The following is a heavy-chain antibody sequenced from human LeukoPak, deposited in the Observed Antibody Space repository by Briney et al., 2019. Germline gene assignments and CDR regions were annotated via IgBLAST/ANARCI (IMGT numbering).Heavy chain of an antibody. D-gene: IGHD6-19*01. V-gene: IGHV3-66*01. CDR3: AREVGWNYFDY. CDR2: LYSGGST. Sequence: GSPRLSCAASGFTVSSNYMNWVRQAPGKGLEWVSVLYSGGSTYYADSVKDRFTISRDNSKNTLYLQMNSLRAEDTAVYYCAREVGWNYFDYRGQGTLVTVSS. J-gene: IGHJ4*02. CDR1: GFTVSSNY.